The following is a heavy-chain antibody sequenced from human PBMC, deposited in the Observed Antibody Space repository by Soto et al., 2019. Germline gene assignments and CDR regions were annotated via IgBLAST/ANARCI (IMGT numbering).Heavy chain of an antibody. Sequence: QVQLVQSGAEVKKPGSSVKVSCKASGGTFSSYAISWVRQAPGQGLEWMGGIIPISETTNYAQKFQGRVTISAGESKSTAYMGVSSLRSEDKAVYYCARSQGCSTSLEIYYYYYYGMDVWGQGTTVTVSS. CDR1: GGTFSSYA. CDR2: IIPISETT. CDR3: ARSQGCSTSLEIYYYYYYGMDV. V-gene: IGHV1-69*01. J-gene: IGHJ6*02. D-gene: IGHD2-2*01.